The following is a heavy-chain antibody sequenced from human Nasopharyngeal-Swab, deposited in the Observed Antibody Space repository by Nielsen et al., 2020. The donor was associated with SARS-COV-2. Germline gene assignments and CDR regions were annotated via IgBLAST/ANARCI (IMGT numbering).Heavy chain of an antibody. CDR3: ARDHSSSPDFDY. CDR1: GFTFSSYW. V-gene: IGHV3-74*01. CDR2: INSDGSST. Sequence: GGSLRLSCAASGFTFSSYWMHWVRQAPGKGLVWVSRINSDGSSTSYADSVKGRFTISRDNAKNSLYLQMNSLRAEDTAVYYCARDHSSSPDFDYWGQGTLVTVSS. J-gene: IGHJ4*02. D-gene: IGHD6-13*01.